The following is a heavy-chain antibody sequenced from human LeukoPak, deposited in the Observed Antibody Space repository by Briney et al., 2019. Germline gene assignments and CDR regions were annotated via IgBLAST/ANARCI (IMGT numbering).Heavy chain of an antibody. Sequence: ASVKVSCKASGGTFSSYAISWVRQAPGQGLEWMGRIIPILGIANYAQKFQGRVTITADKSTSTAYMELSSLRSEDTAVYYCARAMVRGVIGYWGQGTLVTVSS. J-gene: IGHJ4*02. CDR3: ARAMVRGVIGY. CDR1: GGTFSSYA. V-gene: IGHV1-69*04. D-gene: IGHD3-10*01. CDR2: IIPILGIA.